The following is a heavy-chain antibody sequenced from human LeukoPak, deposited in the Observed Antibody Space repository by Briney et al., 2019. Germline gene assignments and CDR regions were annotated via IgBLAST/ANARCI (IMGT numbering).Heavy chain of an antibody. J-gene: IGHJ4*02. CDR3: ANFGVGAEDY. V-gene: IGHV3-30*02. CDR1: GFTFSSYG. D-gene: IGHD1-26*01. CDR2: IRYDGSNK. Sequence: SGGSLRLSCAASGFTFSSYGMHWVRQAPGKGLEWVAFIRYDGSNKYYADSVKGRFTISRDNSKNMLYLQMNSLRAEDTAVYYCANFGVGAEDYWGQGTLVTVSS.